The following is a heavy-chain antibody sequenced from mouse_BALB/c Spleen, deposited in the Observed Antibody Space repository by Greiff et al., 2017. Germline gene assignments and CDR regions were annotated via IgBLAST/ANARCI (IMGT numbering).Heavy chain of an antibody. CDR2: ISCYNGAT. D-gene: IGHD2-1*01. CDR3: ARGPLYGNYGGDAMDY. CDR1: GYSFTGYY. Sequence: LVKTGASVKISCKASGYSFTGYYMHWVKQSHGKSLEWIGYISCYNGATSYNQKFKGKATFTVDTSSSTAYMQFNSLTSEDSAVYYCARGPLYGNYGGDAMDYWGQGTSVTVSS. J-gene: IGHJ4*01. V-gene: IGHV1S34*01.